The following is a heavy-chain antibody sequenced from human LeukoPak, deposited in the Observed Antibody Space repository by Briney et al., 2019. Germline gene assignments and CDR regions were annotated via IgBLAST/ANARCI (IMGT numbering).Heavy chain of an antibody. CDR3: ARDRTYDFWSGRGWFDP. Sequence: SVKISCKASGGTFSSYAISWVRQAPGQGLEWMGGIIPIFGTANYAQKFQGRVTITADESTSTAYMELSSLRSEDTAVYYCARDRTYDFWSGRGWFDPWGQGTLVTVSS. CDR2: IIPIFGTA. D-gene: IGHD3-3*01. CDR1: GGTFSSYA. J-gene: IGHJ5*02. V-gene: IGHV1-69*13.